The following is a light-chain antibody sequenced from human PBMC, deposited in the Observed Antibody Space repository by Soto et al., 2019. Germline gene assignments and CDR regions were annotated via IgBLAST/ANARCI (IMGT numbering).Light chain of an antibody. CDR2: GAS. CDR3: QHSFSTPRP. J-gene: IGKJ1*01. CDR1: QNIERW. V-gene: IGKV1-39*01. Sequence: DVQMTQSPSTVSASVGDRVRLTCRASQNIERWQAWYQQKPGKAPKLLIYGASSLQSGVPSRFSGSGSGTDFTLTISSLQPEDFGTYYCQHSFSTPRPFGQGTKAAIK.